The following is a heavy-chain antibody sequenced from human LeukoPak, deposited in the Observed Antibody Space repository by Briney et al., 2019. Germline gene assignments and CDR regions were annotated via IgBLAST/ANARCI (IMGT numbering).Heavy chain of an antibody. CDR1: GYTFTGYY. CDR2: INPNSGGT. D-gene: IGHD6-13*01. CDR3: ARRSIAAAGRGAFDI. V-gene: IGHV1-2*02. Sequence: ASVKVSCKASGYTFTGYYMHWVRQAPGQGLEWMGWINPNSGGTNYAQKFQGRVTMTRDTSISTAYMELSRLRSDDTAVYYCARRSIAAAGRGAFDIWGQGTMVTVSS. J-gene: IGHJ3*02.